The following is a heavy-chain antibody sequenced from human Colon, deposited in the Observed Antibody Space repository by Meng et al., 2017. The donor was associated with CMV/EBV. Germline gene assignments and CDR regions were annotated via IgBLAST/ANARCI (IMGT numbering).Heavy chain of an antibody. D-gene: IGHD1-26*01. CDR3: TRGHSGVDIYAFDI. V-gene: IGHV3-72*01. J-gene: IGHJ3*02. Sequence: GGSLRLSCTGSAFIFSDYYIDWVRQVPGKGLEWVGRTANKADGYLTEYATSVKGRFTFSRDDSKNSLFLQMNSLKSDDTALYYCTRGHSGVDIYAFDIWGQGTMDTVSS. CDR1: AFIFSDYY. CDR2: TANKADGYLT.